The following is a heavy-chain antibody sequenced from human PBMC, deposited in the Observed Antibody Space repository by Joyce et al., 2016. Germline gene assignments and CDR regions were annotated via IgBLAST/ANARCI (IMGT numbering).Heavy chain of an antibody. V-gene: IGHV3-23*01. J-gene: IGHJ3*02. CDR1: GFPFSSYA. CDR2: ITGSGTIT. Sequence: EVQLLESGGGLVQPGGSLRLSCAAPGFPFSSYAMRWVRQAPGKGLEWVSAITGSGTITYYADSVKGRFTISRDNSKNTLYLQMNSLRAEDTAVYYCAKALSPYYDYIWGSYLDAFDIWGQGTMVTVSS. CDR3: AKALSPYYDYIWGSYLDAFDI. D-gene: IGHD3-16*02.